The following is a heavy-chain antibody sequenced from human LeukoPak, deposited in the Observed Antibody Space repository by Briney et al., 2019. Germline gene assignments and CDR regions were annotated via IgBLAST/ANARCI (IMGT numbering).Heavy chain of an antibody. CDR3: ARGAFPQDWFDP. CDR2: ISAYNGNT. V-gene: IGHV1-18*01. J-gene: IGHJ5*02. D-gene: IGHD3-16*01. Sequence: ASVKVSCKVSGYTLTELSMHWVRQAPGQGLEWMGWISAYNGNTNYVQKLQGRVTMTTDTSTSTAYMELRSLRSDDTAMYYCARGAFPQDWFDPWGQGTLVTVSS. CDR1: GYTLTELS.